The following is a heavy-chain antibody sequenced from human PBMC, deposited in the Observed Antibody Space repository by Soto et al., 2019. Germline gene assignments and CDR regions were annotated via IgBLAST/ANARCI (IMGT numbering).Heavy chain of an antibody. V-gene: IGHV1-46*01. CDR3: ARRTAQYSFDY. CDR1: VYTFTSYY. D-gene: IGHD2-21*02. CDR2: IDPSGDST. J-gene: IGHJ4*02. Sequence: ASGKVSCKASVYTFTSYYMHWVRQAPGQGLEWMGIIDPSGDSTNYAQKFQGRVTMTRDTSTTMVYLELSSLRSDDTAVYYCARRTAQYSFDYWGQGTLVTVSS.